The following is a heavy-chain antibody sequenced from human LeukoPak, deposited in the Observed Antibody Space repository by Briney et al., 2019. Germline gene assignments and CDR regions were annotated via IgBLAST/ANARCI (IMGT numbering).Heavy chain of an antibody. J-gene: IGHJ4*02. CDR2: IILIFGTA. Sequence: VASVKVSCKASGGTFSSYAISWVRQAPGQGLEWMGGIILIFGTANYAQKFQGRVTITADESTSTAYMELSSLRSEDTAVYYCAREEKYSLAVAPDYWGQGTLVTVSS. CDR3: AREEKYSLAVAPDY. D-gene: IGHD6-19*01. CDR1: GGTFSSYA. V-gene: IGHV1-69*13.